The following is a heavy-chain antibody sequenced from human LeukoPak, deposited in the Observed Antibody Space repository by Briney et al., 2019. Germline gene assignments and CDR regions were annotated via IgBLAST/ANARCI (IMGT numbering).Heavy chain of an antibody. CDR2: TYYRSKWYN. CDR1: GDSVSSNSAA. Sequence: SQTLSLTCAISGDSVSSNSAAWNWIRQSPSRGLEWLGRTYYRSKWYNDYAVSVKSRITINPDTSKNQFSLQLNSVTPEDTAVYYCARDPVYSSSHTALPNYYMDVWGKGTTVTVSS. CDR3: ARDPVYSSSHTALPNYYMDV. V-gene: IGHV6-1*01. J-gene: IGHJ6*03. D-gene: IGHD6-6*01.